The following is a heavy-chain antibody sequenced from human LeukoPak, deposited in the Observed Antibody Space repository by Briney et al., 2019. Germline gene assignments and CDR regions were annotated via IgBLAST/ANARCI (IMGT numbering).Heavy chain of an antibody. V-gene: IGHV4-34*01. CDR3: ARVRYCTNGVCYSDYYFDY. CDR2: INHSGST. CDR1: GGSFSGYY. Sequence: SETLSLTCAVYGGSFSGYYWSWIRQPPGKGLEWIGEINHSGSTNYNPSLKSRVTISVDTSKNQFSLKLSSVTAADTAVYYCARVRYCTNGVCYSDYYFDYWGQGTLVTVSS. D-gene: IGHD2-8*01. J-gene: IGHJ4*02.